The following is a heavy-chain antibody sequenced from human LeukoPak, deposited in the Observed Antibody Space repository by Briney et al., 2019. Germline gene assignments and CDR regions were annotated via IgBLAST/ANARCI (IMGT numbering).Heavy chain of an antibody. J-gene: IGHJ4*02. CDR3: ARERESMIGVWYFDY. CDR2: IIPIFGTA. D-gene: IGHD3-22*01. Sequence: GASVKVSCKASGGTFSSYAISWVRQAPGQGLEWMGGIIPIFGTANYAQKFQGRVTITADESTSTAYMELSSLRSEDTAVYYCARERESMIGVWYFDYWGQGTLVTVSS. V-gene: IGHV1-69*01. CDR1: GGTFSSYA.